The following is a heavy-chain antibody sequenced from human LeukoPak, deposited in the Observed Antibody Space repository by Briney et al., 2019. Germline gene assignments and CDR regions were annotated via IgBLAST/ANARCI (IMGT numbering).Heavy chain of an antibody. CDR1: GGSISIYY. D-gene: IGHD3-10*01. V-gene: IGHV4-59*01. Sequence: SETLSLTCTVSGGSISIYYWSWIRQPPGKGLEWIGYIYYSGSTNYNPSLKSRVTISVDTSKNHFSPKLSSVTAAGTAVYYCARAGAWFGGDWFDPWGQGTLVTVSS. CDR2: IYYSGST. CDR3: ARAGAWFGGDWFDP. J-gene: IGHJ5*02.